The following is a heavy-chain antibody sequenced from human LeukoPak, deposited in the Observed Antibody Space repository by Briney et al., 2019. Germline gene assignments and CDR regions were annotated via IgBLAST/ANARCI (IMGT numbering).Heavy chain of an antibody. CDR3: AKDQYSSSYYFDY. Sequence: GGSLRLSCAASGFTFSSYGMHWVRQAPGKGLEWVAFIRYDGSNKYYTDSVKGRFTISGDNSKNTLYLQMNSLRAEDTAVYYCAKDQYSSSYYFDYWGQGTLVTVSS. CDR1: GFTFSSYG. J-gene: IGHJ4*02. D-gene: IGHD6-6*01. V-gene: IGHV3-30*02. CDR2: IRYDGSNK.